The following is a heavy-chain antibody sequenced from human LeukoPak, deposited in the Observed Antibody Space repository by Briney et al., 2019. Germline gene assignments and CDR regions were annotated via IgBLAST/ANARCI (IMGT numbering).Heavy chain of an antibody. Sequence: PGTSLRLSCSASGFMFRNFAMSWVRQAPGKGLEWVSAISGSGGSTYYADSVKGRFTISRDNSKNTLYLQMNSLRAEDTAVYYCAKGRAVAGRDYFDYWGQGTLVTVSS. CDR2: ISGSGGST. V-gene: IGHV3-23*01. J-gene: IGHJ4*02. D-gene: IGHD6-19*01. CDR1: GFMFRNFA. CDR3: AKGRAVAGRDYFDY.